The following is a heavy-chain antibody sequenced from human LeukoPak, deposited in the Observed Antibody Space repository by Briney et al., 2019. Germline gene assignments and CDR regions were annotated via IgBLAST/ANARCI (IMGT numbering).Heavy chain of an antibody. Sequence: SQTLSLTCTVTGGSISSGSYYWIWIRQPAGKGLEWIGRIYTSGSTNYNPSLKSRVTMSVDTSKNQFSLKLYSVTAADTAVYYCAREGGSYVDYWGQGTLVTVSS. J-gene: IGHJ4*02. V-gene: IGHV4-61*02. CDR2: IYTSGST. D-gene: IGHD1-1*01. CDR3: AREGGSYVDY. CDR1: GGSISSGSYY.